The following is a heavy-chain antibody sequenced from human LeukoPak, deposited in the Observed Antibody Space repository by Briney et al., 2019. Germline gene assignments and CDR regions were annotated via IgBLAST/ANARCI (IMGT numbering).Heavy chain of an antibody. J-gene: IGHJ4*02. Sequence: GGSLRLSCAASGFTFDDYGMSWGRQAPGKGLEWGSGINWNGGSTGYADSVKGRFTISRDNAKNSLYLQMNSLRAEDTALYHCARANYYDSSGYYLHWGQGTLVTVSS. V-gene: IGHV3-20*01. D-gene: IGHD3-22*01. CDR3: ARANYYDSSGYYLH. CDR2: INWNGGST. CDR1: GFTFDDYG.